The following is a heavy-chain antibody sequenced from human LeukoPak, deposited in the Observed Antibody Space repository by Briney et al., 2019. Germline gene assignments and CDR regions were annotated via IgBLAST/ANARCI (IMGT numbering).Heavy chain of an antibody. V-gene: IGHV4-34*01. Sequence: SETLSLTCAVYGGSFSGYYWSWIRQPPGKGLEWIGEINHSGSANYNPSLKSRVTISVDTSKNQFSLKLSSVTAADTAVYYCARDIAVAGSDYWGQGTLVTVSS. CDR2: INHSGSA. CDR3: ARDIAVAGSDY. CDR1: GGSFSGYY. J-gene: IGHJ4*02. D-gene: IGHD6-19*01.